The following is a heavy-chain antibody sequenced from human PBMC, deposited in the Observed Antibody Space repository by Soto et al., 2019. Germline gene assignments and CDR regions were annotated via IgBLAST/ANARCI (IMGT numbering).Heavy chain of an antibody. Sequence: SETLSLTCTVSGGSISSYFWSWIRQPPGKGLEWIGYIYYSGSTNYNPSLKSRVTISVDTSKNQFSLKLSSVTAADTAVYYCAGTTSITMIVVDAWGQGTMVTVSS. D-gene: IGHD3-22*01. V-gene: IGHV4-59*01. J-gene: IGHJ3*01. CDR1: GGSISSYF. CDR2: IYYSGST. CDR3: AGTTSITMIVVDA.